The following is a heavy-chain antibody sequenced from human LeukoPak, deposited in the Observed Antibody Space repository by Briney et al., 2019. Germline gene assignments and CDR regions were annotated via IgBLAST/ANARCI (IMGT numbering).Heavy chain of an antibody. CDR3: ARSRYFDWLLYPVFDY. CDR2: INPNSGGT. CDR1: GYTSTGYY. J-gene: IGHJ4*02. D-gene: IGHD3-9*01. Sequence: GASVKVSCKASGYTSTGYYMHWVRQAPGQGLEWMGWINPNSGGTNYAQKFQGRVTMTRDTSISTAYMELSRLRSDDTAVYYCARSRYFDWLLYPVFDYWGQGTLVTVSS. V-gene: IGHV1-2*02.